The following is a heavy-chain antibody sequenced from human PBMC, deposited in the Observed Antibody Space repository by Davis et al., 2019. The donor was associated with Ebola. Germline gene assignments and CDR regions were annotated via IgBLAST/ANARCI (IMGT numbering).Heavy chain of an antibody. J-gene: IGHJ6*02. CDR1: GYTFTGYY. Sequence: ASVKVSCKASGYTFTGYYMHWVRQAPGQGLEWMGWINPNSGDTNYAQKFQGRVTMTRDTSISTAYMELSKLRSDDTAVYYCARDGAGTAHMDVWGQGTTVTVSS. CDR2: INPNSGDT. V-gene: IGHV1-2*02. D-gene: IGHD1-7*01. CDR3: ARDGAGTAHMDV.